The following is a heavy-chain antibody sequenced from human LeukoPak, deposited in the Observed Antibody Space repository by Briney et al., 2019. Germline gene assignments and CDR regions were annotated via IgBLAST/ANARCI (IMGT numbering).Heavy chain of an antibody. V-gene: IGHV4-34*01. CDR2: INHSGST. Sequence: SETLSLTCAVYGGSFSGYYWSWIRQPPGKGLEWIGEINHSGSTNYNPSLKSRVTISVDTSKNQFSLKLNSVTAADTAVYYCARAKYSGGCDLWGQGTLVTVSS. D-gene: IGHD6-25*01. CDR1: GGSFSGYY. J-gene: IGHJ5*02. CDR3: ARAKYSGGCDL.